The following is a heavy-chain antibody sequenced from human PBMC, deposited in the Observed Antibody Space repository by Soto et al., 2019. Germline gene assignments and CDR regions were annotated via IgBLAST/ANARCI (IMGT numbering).Heavy chain of an antibody. D-gene: IGHD3-3*01. CDR3: ARGGHDFWSGPFDY. V-gene: IGHV4-4*07. J-gene: IGHJ4*01. Sequence: QGQLQESGPGLVKPSETLSLTCTVSGGSISTYYCNWIRQPAGKGLEWIGRIDASGSTDYNPSLKSRVSMSADMSKNQFSLRLSSVTAADTAVYYCARGGHDFWSGPFDYWGRGNRVTVSS. CDR1: GGSISTYY. CDR2: IDASGST.